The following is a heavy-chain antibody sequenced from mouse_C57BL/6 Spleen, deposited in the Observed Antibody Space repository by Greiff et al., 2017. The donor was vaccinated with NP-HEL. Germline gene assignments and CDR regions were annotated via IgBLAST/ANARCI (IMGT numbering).Heavy chain of an antibody. CDR2: IYPGDGDT. Sequence: QVQLKESGPELVKPGASVKISCKASGYAFSSSWMNWVKQRPGKGLEWIGRIYPGDGDTNYNGKFKGKATLTADKSSSTAYMQLSSLTSEDSAVYFCARPRLHYAMDYWGQGTSVTVSS. D-gene: IGHD2-4*01. CDR1: GYAFSSSW. J-gene: IGHJ4*01. V-gene: IGHV1-82*01. CDR3: ARPRLHYAMDY.